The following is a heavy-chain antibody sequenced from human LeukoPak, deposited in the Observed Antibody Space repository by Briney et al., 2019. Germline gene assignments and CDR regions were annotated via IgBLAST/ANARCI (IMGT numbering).Heavy chain of an antibody. CDR1: GYTFTGYY. CDR3: ASGGGYCSGGSCYLY. Sequence: ASVKVSCKASGYTFTGYYMHWVRQAPGQGLEWMGWINPNSGGTNYAQKFQGRVTMTRDTSISTAYMELSRLRSDDTAVYYCASGGGYCSGGSCYLYWGQGTLVTVSS. J-gene: IGHJ4*02. D-gene: IGHD2-15*01. CDR2: INPNSGGT. V-gene: IGHV1-2*02.